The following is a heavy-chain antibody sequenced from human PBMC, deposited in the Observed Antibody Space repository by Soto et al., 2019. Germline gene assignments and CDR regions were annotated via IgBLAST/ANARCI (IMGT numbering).Heavy chain of an antibody. CDR3: AKSRVAGPAVNFDY. J-gene: IGHJ4*02. D-gene: IGHD6-19*01. V-gene: IGHV3-23*01. CDR1: GFTFRTCA. CDR2: IDQSGDAA. Sequence: GGSLRLSCAASGFTFRTCAMSWVRQAPGKGLEWVSTIDQSGDAAYFADSVRGRFTISRDNSKDTVSLQMNSLRDADTAIYYCAKSRVAGPAVNFDYWGQGALVTVSS.